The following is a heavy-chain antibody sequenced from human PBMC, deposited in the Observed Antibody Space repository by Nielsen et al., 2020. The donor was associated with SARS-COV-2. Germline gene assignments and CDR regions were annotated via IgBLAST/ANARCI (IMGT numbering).Heavy chain of an antibody. CDR3: ARETSDGGAFDI. Sequence: SETLSLTCTVSGGSISSYYWSWIRQPPGKGLEWIGYIYYSGSTNYNPSLKSRVTISVDTSKNQFSLKLSSVTAADTAVYYCARETSDGGAFDIWGQGTMVTVSS. CDR2: IYYSGST. CDR1: GGSISSYY. V-gene: IGHV4-59*01. D-gene: IGHD1-26*01. J-gene: IGHJ3*02.